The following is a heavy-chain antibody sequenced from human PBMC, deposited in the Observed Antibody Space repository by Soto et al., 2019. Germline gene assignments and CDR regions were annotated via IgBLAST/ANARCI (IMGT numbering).Heavy chain of an antibody. Sequence: EVQLVESGGGLVEPGGSLRLSYAASGFTFSSYWMHWVRQGQGKGLVWVSRITGDGSFTTYADSVKGRFTISRDNAKNTLYLQMNSLRVEDTAVYYCARSWNYAAGSRIDYWGQGTLATVSS. CDR2: ITGDGSFT. V-gene: IGHV3-74*01. CDR3: ARSWNYAAGSRIDY. J-gene: IGHJ4*02. D-gene: IGHD3-10*01. CDR1: GFTFSSYW.